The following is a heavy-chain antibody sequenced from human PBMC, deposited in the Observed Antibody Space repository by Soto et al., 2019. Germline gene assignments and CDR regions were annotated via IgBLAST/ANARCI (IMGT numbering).Heavy chain of an antibody. J-gene: IGHJ5*02. D-gene: IGHD5-18*01. CDR3: ALIPVDTSMIYWLDP. CDR1: GGSVSSGDYY. CDR2: IYYSGNT. Sequence: QVQLQESGPGLVKPSETLSLTCTVSGGSVSSGDYYWSWIRQPPGKGLEWIGYIYYSGNTNYNPSLKSRVIISVDTSKNLFSLKLTSVTAADTAVYYCALIPVDTSMIYWLDPWGQGTLVTVSS. V-gene: IGHV4-61*08.